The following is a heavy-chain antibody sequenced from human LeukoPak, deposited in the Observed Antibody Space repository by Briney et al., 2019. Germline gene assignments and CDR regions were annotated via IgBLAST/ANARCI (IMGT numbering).Heavy chain of an antibody. CDR1: GYTFTDYY. J-gene: IGHJ4*02. Sequence: VKVSCKVSGYTFTDYYMHWVQQAPGKGLEWMGLVDPEDGETIYAEKFQGRVTITADTSIDTAYMELSSLRSEDTAVYYCATSSDYYGNFDYWGQGTLVTVSS. V-gene: IGHV1-69-2*01. CDR2: VDPEDGET. D-gene: IGHD3-10*01. CDR3: ATSSDYYGNFDY.